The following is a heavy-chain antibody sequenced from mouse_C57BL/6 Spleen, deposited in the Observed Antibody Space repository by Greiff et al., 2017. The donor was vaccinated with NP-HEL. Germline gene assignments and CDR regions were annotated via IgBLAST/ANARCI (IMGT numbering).Heavy chain of an antibody. CDR1: GYTFTDYE. CDR3: TRSTTVVAPGFAY. J-gene: IGHJ3*01. Sequence: VQLQQSGAELVRPGASVTLSCKASGYTFTDYEMHWVKQTPVHGLEWIGAIDPETGGTAYNQKFKGKAILTADKSSSTAYMELRSLTSEDSAVYYCTRSTTVVAPGFAYWGQGTLVTVSA. D-gene: IGHD1-1*01. CDR2: IDPETGGT. V-gene: IGHV1-15*01.